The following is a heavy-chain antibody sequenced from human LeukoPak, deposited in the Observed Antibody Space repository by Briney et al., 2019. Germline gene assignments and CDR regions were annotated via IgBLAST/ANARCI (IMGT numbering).Heavy chain of an antibody. D-gene: IGHD1-26*01. Sequence: SGPVLVKPTETLTLTCTVSGFSLSNARMGVSWIRQPPGKALEWLAHIFSKDEKSYSTSLKSRLTISKDTSKSQVVLTMTNMDPVDTATYYCARIRGTIALWFDPWGQGTLVTVSS. J-gene: IGHJ5*02. CDR2: IFSKDEK. CDR1: GFSLSNARMG. CDR3: ARIRGTIALWFDP. V-gene: IGHV2-26*02.